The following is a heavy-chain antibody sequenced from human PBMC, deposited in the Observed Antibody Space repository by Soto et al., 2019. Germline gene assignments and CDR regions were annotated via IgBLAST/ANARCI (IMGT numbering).Heavy chain of an antibody. CDR3: ASGAISATAMGEY. J-gene: IGHJ4*02. CDR2: INPNSGGT. CDR1: GYTFSGYY. D-gene: IGHD2-21*02. Sequence: VASVKVSCKASGYTFSGYYMHWIRQAPGQGLEYMGWINPNSGGTDYAQKFQGRVTMTRDTSISTAYMEISRLSSDDTAVYYCASGAISATAMGEYWGEGTVVTVSS. V-gene: IGHV1-2*02.